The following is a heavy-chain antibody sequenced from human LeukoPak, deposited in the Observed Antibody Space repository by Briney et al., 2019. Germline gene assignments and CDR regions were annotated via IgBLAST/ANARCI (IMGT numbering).Heavy chain of an antibody. J-gene: IGHJ3*02. V-gene: IGHV3-30*02. D-gene: IGHD3-3*01. Sequence: GGSLRLSCVAFRFGLSSHAMHWVRQAPGKGLEWVAFIQDDERNIYYAGSVKGRFTISRDNSKNTVYLQMNSLRTEDTAVYYCANELWSGPSDAFDIWGRGTMVTVSS. CDR1: RFGLSSHA. CDR2: IQDDERNI. CDR3: ANELWSGPSDAFDI.